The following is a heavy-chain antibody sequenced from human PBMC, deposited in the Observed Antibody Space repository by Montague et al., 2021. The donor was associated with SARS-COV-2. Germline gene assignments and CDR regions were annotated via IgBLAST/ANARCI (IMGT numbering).Heavy chain of an antibody. CDR2: TYYRSQWYE. V-gene: IGHV6-1*01. Sequence: CAISGDSVSSKSAAWNWIRQSPSRGLEWLGRTYYRSQWYEDYAVSVKGRITIKPDTSKNQFSLHLGSVSPDDTALYYCARGAYHDLYYYYHGMDVRGRGTTVSVSS. CDR1: GDSVSSKSAA. D-gene: IGHD2-2*01. J-gene: IGHJ6*02. CDR3: ARGAYHDLYYYYHGMDV.